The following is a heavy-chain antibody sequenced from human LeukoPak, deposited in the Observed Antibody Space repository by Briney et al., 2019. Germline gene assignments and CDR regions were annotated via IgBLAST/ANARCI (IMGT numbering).Heavy chain of an antibody. CDR3: AKGNNYYDSSGYYYVEYFQH. CDR2: ISGSGGST. CDR1: GFTFSSYA. J-gene: IGHJ1*01. D-gene: IGHD3-22*01. Sequence: GGSLRLSCAASGFTFSSYAMSWVRQAPGKGLEWVSAISGSGGSTYYADSVKGRFTISRDNSKNTLYLQMNSLRAEDTAVYYCAKGNNYYDSSGYYYVEYFQHWGQGTLVTVSS. V-gene: IGHV3-23*01.